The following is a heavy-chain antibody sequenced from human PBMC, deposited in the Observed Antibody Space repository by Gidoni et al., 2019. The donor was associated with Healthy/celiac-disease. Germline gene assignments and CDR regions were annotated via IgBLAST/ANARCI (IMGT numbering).Heavy chain of an antibody. D-gene: IGHD3-10*01. CDR2: IYYIGST. CDR1: GGSISSYY. CDR3: ARGGTMVQGVIYFDY. V-gene: IGHV4-59*01. Sequence: QVQLQESGPGLVKPSETLSLTCTVSGGSISSYYWSWIRQPPGKGLEWIGYIYYIGSTNYNPSLKSRVTISVDTSKNQFSLKLSSVTAADTAVYYCARGGTMVQGVIYFDYWGQGTLVTVSS. J-gene: IGHJ4*02.